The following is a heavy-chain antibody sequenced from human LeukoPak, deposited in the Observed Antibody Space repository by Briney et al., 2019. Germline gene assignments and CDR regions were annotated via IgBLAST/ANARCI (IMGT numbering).Heavy chain of an antibody. CDR1: GGSFSGYY. J-gene: IGHJ4*02. V-gene: IGHV4-34*01. CDR3: ARIRGYSYGYRFDY. CDR2: INHSGST. Sequence: SETLSLTCAVYGGSFSGYYWSWTRQPPGKGLEWIGEINHSGSTNYNPSLKSRVTISVDTSKNQFSLKLSSVTAADTAVYYCARIRGYSYGYRFDYWGQGTLVTVSS. D-gene: IGHD5-18*01.